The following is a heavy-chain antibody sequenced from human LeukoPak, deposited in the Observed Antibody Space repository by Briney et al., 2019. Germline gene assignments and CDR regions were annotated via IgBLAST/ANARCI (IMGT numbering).Heavy chain of an antibody. CDR1: GSTFSSYS. J-gene: IGHJ4*02. CDR2: ISSSSSYI. CDR3: ARVDDYVWGSQTLDY. D-gene: IGHD3-16*01. Sequence: GGSLRLSCAASGSTFSSYSMNWVRQAPGKGLEWVSSISSSSSYIYYADSVKGRFTISRDNAKNSLYLQMNSLRAEDTAVYYCARVDDYVWGSQTLDYWGQGTLVTVSS. V-gene: IGHV3-21*01.